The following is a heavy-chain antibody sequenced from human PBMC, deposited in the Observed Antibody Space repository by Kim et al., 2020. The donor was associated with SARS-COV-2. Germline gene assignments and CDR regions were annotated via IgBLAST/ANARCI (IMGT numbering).Heavy chain of an antibody. CDR1: GGTFSSYA. CDR3: AREVYYDSSGQFDP. J-gene: IGHJ5*02. D-gene: IGHD3-22*01. V-gene: IGHV1-69*13. CDR2: IIPIFGTA. Sequence: SVKVSCKASGGTFSSYAISWVRQAPGQGLEWMGGIIPIFGTANYAQKFQGRVTITADESTSTAYLELSSLRSEDTAVYYCAREVYYDSSGQFDPWGRGTLVTVSS.